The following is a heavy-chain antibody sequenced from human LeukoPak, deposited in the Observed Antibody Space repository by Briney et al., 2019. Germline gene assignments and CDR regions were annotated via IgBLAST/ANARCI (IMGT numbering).Heavy chain of an antibody. D-gene: IGHD6-25*01. CDR2: IRYDGSNK. CDR1: GFTFSSYG. Sequence: PGGSLRLSCAASGFTFSSYGMHWVRQAPGKGLEWVAFIRYDGSNKYYADSVKGRFTISRDNAENSLYLQMNSLRAEDTAVYYCPRSGIAAAGDDYWGQGALVTVSS. CDR3: PRSGIAAAGDDY. V-gene: IGHV3-30*02. J-gene: IGHJ4*02.